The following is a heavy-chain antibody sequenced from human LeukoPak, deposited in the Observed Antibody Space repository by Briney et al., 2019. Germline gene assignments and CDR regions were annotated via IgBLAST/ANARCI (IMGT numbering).Heavy chain of an antibody. V-gene: IGHV4-59*02. J-gene: IGHJ3*02. CDR1: GASVSSYY. D-gene: IGHD3-10*01. CDR3: AKSNGYGLVDI. Sequence: ASETLSLTCTVSGASVSSYYWSWIRQPPGKGLEWIGNIFYSGSTYYSPSLKSRVTISLDTSRNQFSLKLNSVTAADTAVYYCAKSNGYGLVDIWGQGTMVTVSS. CDR2: IFYSGST.